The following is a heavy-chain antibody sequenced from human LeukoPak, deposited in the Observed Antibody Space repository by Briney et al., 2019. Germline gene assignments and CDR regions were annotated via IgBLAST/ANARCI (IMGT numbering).Heavy chain of an antibody. Sequence: PPETLSLTCTVSGGSISSGGYYWSWIRQHPGKGLEWIGYIYYSGSTYYNPSLKSRVTISVDTSKNQFSLKLSSVTAADTAVYYCATFSPPWEGATDYWGQGTLVTVSS. CDR3: ATFSPPWEGATDY. CDR2: IYYSGST. V-gene: IGHV4-31*03. CDR1: GGSISSGGYY. J-gene: IGHJ4*02. D-gene: IGHD1-26*01.